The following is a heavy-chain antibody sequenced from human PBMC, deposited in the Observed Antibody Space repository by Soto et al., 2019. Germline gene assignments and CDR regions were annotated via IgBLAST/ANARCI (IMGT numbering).Heavy chain of an antibody. CDR1: GYTFTDYG. Sequence: ASVKVSCKTSGYTFTDYGISWMRQARGQGLEWMGWISDYSGNTKYARQFQGRLILTTDRSTNEASMELRSRTSDDTGVYSCARDLLSASGTHYQHWG. D-gene: IGHD3-10*01. CDR3: ARDLLSASGTHYQH. CDR2: ISDYSGNT. V-gene: IGHV1-18*01. J-gene: IGHJ1*01.